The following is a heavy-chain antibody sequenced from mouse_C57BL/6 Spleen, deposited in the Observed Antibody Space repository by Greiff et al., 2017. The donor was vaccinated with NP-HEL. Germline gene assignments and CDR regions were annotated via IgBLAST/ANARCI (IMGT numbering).Heavy chain of an antibody. CDR2: IYPGDGDT. CDR1: GYAFSSSW. Sequence: VQLQQSGPELVKPGASVKISCKASGYAFSSSWMNWVKQRPGKGLEWIGRIYPGDGDTNYNGKFKGKATLTADKSSSTAYMQLSSLTSDDSAVYFCAKVSSGDEFAYWGQGTLVTVSA. D-gene: IGHD3-2*02. J-gene: IGHJ3*01. CDR3: AKVSSGDEFAY. V-gene: IGHV1-82*01.